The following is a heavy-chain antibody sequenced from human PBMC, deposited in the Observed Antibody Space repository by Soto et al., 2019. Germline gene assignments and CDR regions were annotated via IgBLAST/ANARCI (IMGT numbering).Heavy chain of an antibody. V-gene: IGHV3-23*01. J-gene: IGHJ4*02. CDR3: AKQLELPHYYFDY. Sequence: GGSLRLSCAASGFTFSTYAISWVRQAPGKGLEWVSAIGGRGGSTYYADSVKGRFTISRDNSKNTLYLRVNNLRAEDTAVYYCAKQLELPHYYFDYWGQGTRVTVSS. D-gene: IGHD1-7*01. CDR1: GFTFSTYA. CDR2: IGGRGGST.